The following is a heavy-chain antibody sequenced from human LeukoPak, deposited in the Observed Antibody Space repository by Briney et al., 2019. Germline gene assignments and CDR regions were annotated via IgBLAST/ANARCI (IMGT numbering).Heavy chain of an antibody. J-gene: IGHJ6*03. D-gene: IGHD6-25*01. V-gene: IGHV4-59*02. CDR1: GGSDSSHY. CDR3: ARGSGGPHYYYYYMDV. CDR2: IYNSGSK. Sequence: SETLSLTCTVSGGSDSSHYWSWIRQPPGKGLEWIAYIYNSGSKNYNPSLKSRVTISIDTSENQFSLKLSSVTAADTAVYYCARGSGGPHYYYYYMDVWGKGTTVSVSS.